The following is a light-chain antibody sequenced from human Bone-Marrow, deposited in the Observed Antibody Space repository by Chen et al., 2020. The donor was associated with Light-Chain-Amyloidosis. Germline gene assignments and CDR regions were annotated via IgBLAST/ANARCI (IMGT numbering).Light chain of an antibody. J-gene: IGLJ1*01. CDR1: SSDVGRDNH. V-gene: IGLV2-14*01. Sequence: SALTQPASVSGSPGHSITVPCTGTSSDVGRDNHVSWYQQHPDKAPKPMIYEVTDRPSWVPDRFSGSKSDNTASLTISGLQTEDEADYFCSSYTITNTLVFGSGTRVTVL. CDR3: SSYTITNTLV. CDR2: EVT.